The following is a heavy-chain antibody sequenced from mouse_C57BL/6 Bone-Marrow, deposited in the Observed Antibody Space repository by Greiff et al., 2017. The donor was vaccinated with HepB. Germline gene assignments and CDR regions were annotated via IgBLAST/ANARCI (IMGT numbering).Heavy chain of an antibody. V-gene: IGHV1-15*01. CDR1: GYTFTDYE. CDR2: IDPETGGT. J-gene: IGHJ1*03. Sequence: QVQLKQSGAELVRPGASVTLSCKASGYTFTDYEMHWVKQTPVHGLEWIGAIDPETGGTAYNQKFKGKAILTADKSSSTAYMELRSLTSEDSAVYYCTGYDYDRYFDGWGTETTVTVSS. CDR3: TGYDYDRYFDG. D-gene: IGHD2-4*01.